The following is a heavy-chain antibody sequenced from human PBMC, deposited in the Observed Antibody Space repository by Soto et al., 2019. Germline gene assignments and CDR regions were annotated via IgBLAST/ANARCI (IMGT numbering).Heavy chain of an antibody. CDR2: IIPIFGTA. CDR1: GGTFSSYA. J-gene: IGHJ6*02. V-gene: IGHV1-69*13. Sequence: GASVKVSCKASGGTFSSYAISWVRQAPGQGREWMGGIIPIFGTANYAQKFQGRVTITADESTSTAYMELSSLRSEDTAVYYCARDAQGYCSSTSCYGIYYYGMDVWGQGTTVTV. CDR3: ARDAQGYCSSTSCYGIYYYGMDV. D-gene: IGHD2-2*01.